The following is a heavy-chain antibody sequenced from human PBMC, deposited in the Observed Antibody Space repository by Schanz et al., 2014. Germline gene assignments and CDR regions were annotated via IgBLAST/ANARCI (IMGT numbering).Heavy chain of an antibody. J-gene: IGHJ4*02. V-gene: IGHV1-18*01. Sequence: QVQLVQSGAEVKKPGASVKVSCKASGYTFTSYGISWVRQAPGQGLEWMGWISAYNGNTKYPQKLQGRVTMTTDTSTSTAYMELRSLRSDDTAVYYCARDAADFYDILTEEDSWGQGTLVTVSS. CDR3: ARDAADFYDILTEEDS. D-gene: IGHD3-9*01. CDR1: GYTFTSYG. CDR2: ISAYNGNT.